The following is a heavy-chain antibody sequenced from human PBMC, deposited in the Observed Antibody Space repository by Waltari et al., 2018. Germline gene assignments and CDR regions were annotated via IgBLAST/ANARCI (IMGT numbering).Heavy chain of an antibody. CDR2: ISPSGDT. V-gene: IGHV4-34*01. Sequence: QVQLQQWGAGLLKPSETLSLTCAVYGGSLSGYYWSWIRQSPGKGLEWIAEISPSGDTNVNPSLKSRVTLFLDTSKNQFSLEMSSVTAADTAVYYCAREMAWPGEGPDYWGQGARVTVSS. CDR3: AREMAWPGEGPDY. D-gene: IGHD3-16*01. CDR1: GGSLSGYY. J-gene: IGHJ4*02.